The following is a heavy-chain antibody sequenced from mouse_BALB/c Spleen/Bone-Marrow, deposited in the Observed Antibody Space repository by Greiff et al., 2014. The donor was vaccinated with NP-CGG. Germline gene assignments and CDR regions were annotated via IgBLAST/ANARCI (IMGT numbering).Heavy chain of an antibody. D-gene: IGHD2-3*01. J-gene: IGHJ4*01. V-gene: IGHV1S72*01. Sequence: QVQLQQSGAELVKPGAPVKLSCKASGYTFTSYWMNWVKQRPGRGLEWIGRIDPSDSETHYNQKFKDKATLTVDKSSSTAYIQXXXXXXXXSAVCYCAGALGDGYYYAMDYWGQGTSVTVSS. CDR2: IDPSDSET. CDR3: AGALGDGYYYAMDY. CDR1: GYTFTSYW.